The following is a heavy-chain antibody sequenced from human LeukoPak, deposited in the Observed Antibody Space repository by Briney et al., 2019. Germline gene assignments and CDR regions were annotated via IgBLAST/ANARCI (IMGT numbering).Heavy chain of an antibody. Sequence: GGSLRLSCAASGFTFSSYAMHWVRQAPGKGLEWVVVISYDGSNKYYADSVKGRFTISRDNSKNTLYLQMNSLRAEDTAVYYCARDLPSPPSGYYGMDVWGQGTTVTVSS. CDR1: GFTFSSYA. CDR3: ARDLPSPPSGYYGMDV. CDR2: ISYDGSNK. J-gene: IGHJ6*02. D-gene: IGHD1-26*01. V-gene: IGHV3-30-3*01.